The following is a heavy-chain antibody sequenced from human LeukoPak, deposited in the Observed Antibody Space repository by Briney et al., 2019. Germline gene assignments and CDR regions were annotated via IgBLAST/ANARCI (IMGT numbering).Heavy chain of an antibody. Sequence: PVKVSCKASGGTFSSYAISWVRQAPGQGLEWMGGIIPTFGTANYAQKFQGRVTITADESTSTAYMELSSLRSEDTAVYYCATGDVDTAMAPRYFDLWGRGTLVTVSS. D-gene: IGHD5-18*01. CDR2: IIPTFGTA. V-gene: IGHV1-69*01. CDR3: ATGDVDTAMAPRYFDL. CDR1: GGTFSSYA. J-gene: IGHJ2*01.